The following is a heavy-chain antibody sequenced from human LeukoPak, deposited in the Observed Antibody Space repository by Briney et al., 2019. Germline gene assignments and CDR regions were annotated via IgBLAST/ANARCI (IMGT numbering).Heavy chain of an antibody. J-gene: IGHJ4*02. Sequence: AETLSLTCAVYGGSFRGYYWSWIRQPPGKVLEWIGEINHSGSTNYNPSLKSRVTISLDTSMKKFSLKLNSVTAADTAVYYCASTERCSTTCPLDYWGQGTLSPSPQ. D-gene: IGHD2-2*01. CDR2: INHSGST. CDR3: ASTERCSTTCPLDY. V-gene: IGHV4-34*01. CDR1: GGSFRGYY.